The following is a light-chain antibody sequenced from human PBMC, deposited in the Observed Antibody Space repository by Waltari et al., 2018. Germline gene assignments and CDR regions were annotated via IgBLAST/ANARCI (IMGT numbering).Light chain of an antibody. J-gene: IGKJ2*01. CDR1: QSISSY. CDR2: AAS. CDR3: QQYYRNPYT. Sequence: DIQMTQSPSSLSASVGDRVTITCRASQSISSYLNWYQQKPGKAPKLLIYAASSLQSGVPSRFSGSGSGTDFTLTISILQPEDFATYYCQQYYRNPYTFGQGTNLEI. V-gene: IGKV1-39*01.